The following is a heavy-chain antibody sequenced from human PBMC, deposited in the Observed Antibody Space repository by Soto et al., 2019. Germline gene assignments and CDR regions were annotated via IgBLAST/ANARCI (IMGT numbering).Heavy chain of an antibody. CDR3: GGSGCYPDYFDY. J-gene: IGHJ4*02. CDR1: GGSISSGEYS. V-gene: IGHV4-30-2*01. CDR2: IYHNGST. D-gene: IGHD3-22*01. Sequence: QLQLQESGSGLVKPSQTLSLTCAVSGGSISSGEYSWSWLRQPPGKGLEWIGYIYHNGSTYYNPSLKRRVTISVDRAKIQFSLKLSSLTAADTAVYYCGGSGCYPDYFDYWGQGTLVTVSS.